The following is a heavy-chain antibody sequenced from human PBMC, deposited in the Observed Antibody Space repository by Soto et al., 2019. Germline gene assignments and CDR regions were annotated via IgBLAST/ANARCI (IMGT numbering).Heavy chain of an antibody. D-gene: IGHD2-15*01. V-gene: IGHV3-21*01. CDR3: ARDWSGGSCFDY. J-gene: IGHJ4*02. CDR1: GFTFSSYS. Sequence: GGSLRLSCAASGFTFSSYSMNWVRQAPGKGLEWVSSISSSSYIYYADSVKGRFTISRDNAKNSLYLQMNSLRAEDTAVYYCARDWSGGSCFDYWGQGTLVTVSS. CDR2: ISSSSYI.